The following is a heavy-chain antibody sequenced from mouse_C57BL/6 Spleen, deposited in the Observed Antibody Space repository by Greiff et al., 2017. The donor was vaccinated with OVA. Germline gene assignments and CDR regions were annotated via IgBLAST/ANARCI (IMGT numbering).Heavy chain of an antibody. D-gene: IGHD3-3*01. CDR3: ARGGT. V-gene: IGHV1-76*01. CDR1: GYTFTDYY. Sequence: QVTLKESGAELVRPGASVKLSCKASGYTFTDYYINWVKQRPGQGLEWIARIYPGSGNTYYNEKFKGKATLTAEKSSSTAYMQLSSLTSEDSAVYFCARGGTWGQGTTLTASS. J-gene: IGHJ2*01. CDR2: IYPGSGNT.